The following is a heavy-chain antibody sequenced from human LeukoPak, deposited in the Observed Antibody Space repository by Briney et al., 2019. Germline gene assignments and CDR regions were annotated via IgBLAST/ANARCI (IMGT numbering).Heavy chain of an antibody. CDR2: IYYSGST. D-gene: IGHD4-17*01. V-gene: IGHV4-39*01. Sequence: SETLSLTCTVSDGSISSSSYYWGWIRQPPGKGLEWIGSIYYSGSTYYNPSLKSRVTISVDTSKNQFSLKLSSVTAADTAVYYCARRARTYGDSWFDPWGQGTLVTVSS. J-gene: IGHJ5*02. CDR3: ARRARTYGDSWFDP. CDR1: DGSISSSSYY.